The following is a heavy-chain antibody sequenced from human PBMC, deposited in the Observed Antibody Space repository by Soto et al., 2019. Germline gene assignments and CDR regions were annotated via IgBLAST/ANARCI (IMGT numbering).Heavy chain of an antibody. J-gene: IGHJ6*02. V-gene: IGHV3-74*01. D-gene: IGHD2-21*02. Sequence: EVQLVESGGGLVQPGGSLRLSCAASGFTFSSYWMHWVRQAPGKGLVWVSRINSDGSSTSYADSVKGRFTISRDNAKNTLYLQTNSLRAEDTAVYYCARDLVVVTAIENYYYYGMDVWGQGTTVTVSS. CDR3: ARDLVVVTAIENYYYYGMDV. CDR1: GFTFSSYW. CDR2: INSDGSST.